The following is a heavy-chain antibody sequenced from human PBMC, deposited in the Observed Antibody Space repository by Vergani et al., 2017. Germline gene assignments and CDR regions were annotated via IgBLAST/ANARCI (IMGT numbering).Heavy chain of an antibody. CDR3: ARGVVVVPVAPAEYFQH. J-gene: IGHJ1*01. Sequence: EVQLVQSGAEVKKPGESLTISCKGSGYSFTSYWIGWVRQMPGKGLEWMGIIYPGDSDTRYSPSFQGQVTISADKSISTAYLQWSSLRASDTAMYYCARGVVVVPVAPAEYFQHWGQGTLVTVSS. V-gene: IGHV5-51*03. D-gene: IGHD2-2*01. CDR2: IYPGDSDT. CDR1: GYSFTSYW.